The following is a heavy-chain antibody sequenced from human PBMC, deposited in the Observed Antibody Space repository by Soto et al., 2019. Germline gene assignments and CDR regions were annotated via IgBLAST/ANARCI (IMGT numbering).Heavy chain of an antibody. J-gene: IGHJ4*02. CDR1: GGSVSSGSYY. CDR3: ARAGLGDGSDY. V-gene: IGHV4-61*01. Sequence: QVQLQESGPGLVKPSETLSLTCTVSGGSVSSGSYYWSWIRQPPGKGMEWIGYIYYSGSTNYNPSLKSLVTISVDTSKNQYSLKLSSVTAADTAVYYCARAGLGDGSDYWGQGTRVTVSS. D-gene: IGHD1-26*01. CDR2: IYYSGST.